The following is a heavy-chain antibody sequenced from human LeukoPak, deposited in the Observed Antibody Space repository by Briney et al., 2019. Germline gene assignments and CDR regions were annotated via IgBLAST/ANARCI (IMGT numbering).Heavy chain of an antibody. D-gene: IGHD3-3*01. CDR3: ARAASSHLFYDLAMDV. CDR2: IYTSGST. J-gene: IGHJ6*03. Sequence: PSETLSLTCTVSGGSISSYYWSWIRQPAGKGLEWIGRIYTSGSTNYNPSLKSRVTMSVDTSKNQFSLKLSSVTAADTAVYYCARAASSHLFYDLAMDVWGKGTTVTVSS. V-gene: IGHV4-4*07. CDR1: GGSISSYY.